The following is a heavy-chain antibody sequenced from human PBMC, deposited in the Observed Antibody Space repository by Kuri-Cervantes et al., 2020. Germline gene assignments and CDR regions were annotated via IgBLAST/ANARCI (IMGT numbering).Heavy chain of an antibody. Sequence: SETLSLTCTVSGGSISSGSYYWSWIRQPAGKGLEWIGRIYTSGSTNYNPSLKSRVTISVDTSKNQSSLKLSSVTAADTAVYYCARLFSGYDSTYYYYYYGMDVWGQGTTVTVSS. D-gene: IGHD5-12*01. CDR3: ARLFSGYDSTYYYYYYGMDV. J-gene: IGHJ6*02. CDR2: IYTSGST. CDR1: GGSISSGSYY. V-gene: IGHV4-61*02.